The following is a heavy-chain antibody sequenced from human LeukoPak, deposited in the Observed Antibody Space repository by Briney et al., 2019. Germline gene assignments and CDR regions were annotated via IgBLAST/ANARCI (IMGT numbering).Heavy chain of an antibody. Sequence: GESLKISCAASGFTFTNYGMHWVRQAPGKGLEWVAVIWYDGSKKYYADSVKGRFTISRDNSKNTVYMQMNSMRVEDTAVYYCVKDDGRVKGHIDYWGQGTPVTVSS. CDR1: GFTFTNYG. V-gene: IGHV3-33*06. D-gene: IGHD5-24*01. J-gene: IGHJ4*02. CDR3: VKDDGRVKGHIDY. CDR2: IWYDGSKK.